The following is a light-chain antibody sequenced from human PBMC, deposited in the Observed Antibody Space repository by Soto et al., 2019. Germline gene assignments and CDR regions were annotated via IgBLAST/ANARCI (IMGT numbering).Light chain of an antibody. J-gene: IGLJ1*01. CDR1: SSDVGGYNY. Sequence: QSVLTQPASVSGSPGQSITISCTGTSSDVGGYNYVSWYQQHPGKAPKLMIYEVSNRPSGVSNRFSGSRSGNTASLTISGLQADDEADHYCSSYTSSSTPYVLGTGTQVTVL. CDR3: SSYTSSSTPYV. CDR2: EVS. V-gene: IGLV2-14*01.